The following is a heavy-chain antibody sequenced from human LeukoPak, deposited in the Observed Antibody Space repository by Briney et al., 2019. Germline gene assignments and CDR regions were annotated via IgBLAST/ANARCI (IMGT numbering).Heavy chain of an antibody. J-gene: IGHJ4*02. Sequence: SETLSLTCTVSGGSISSYYWSWIRQPAGKGLEWIGRIYTSGSTNYYPSLKSRVTMSVDTSKNQFSLKLSSVTAADTAVYYCARGSPIAAAGNFDYWGQGTLVTVSS. V-gene: IGHV4-4*07. CDR1: GGSISSYY. CDR2: IYTSGST. CDR3: ARGSPIAAAGNFDY. D-gene: IGHD6-13*01.